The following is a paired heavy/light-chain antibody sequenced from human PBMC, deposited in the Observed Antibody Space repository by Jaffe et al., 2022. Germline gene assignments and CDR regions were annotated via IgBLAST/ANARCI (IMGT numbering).Heavy chain of an antibody. CDR1: GYSFTSYY. Sequence: QVQLVQSGAEVKKPGASVKVSCKASGYSFTSYYIHWVRQAPGQGLEWMGIINPSGGSTTYTQKFQGRVTMTRDTSTSTVYMELSSLKSEDTAVYYCARGSGSGSYYKPWGQGTLVTVSS. CDR3: ARGSGSGSYYKP. V-gene: IGHV1-46*01. CDR2: INPSGGST. D-gene: IGHD3-10*01. J-gene: IGHJ5*02.
Light chain of an antibody. CDR3: QQYYSYPFT. CDR2: AAS. J-gene: IGKJ3*01. V-gene: IGKV1-16*02. Sequence: DIQMTQSPSSLSASVGDRVTITCRASQGISNYLAWFQQKPGKAPESLIYAASSLQSGVPSKFSGSGSGTDFTLTISSLQPEDFATYYCQQYYSYPFTFGPGTKVDIK. CDR1: QGISNY.